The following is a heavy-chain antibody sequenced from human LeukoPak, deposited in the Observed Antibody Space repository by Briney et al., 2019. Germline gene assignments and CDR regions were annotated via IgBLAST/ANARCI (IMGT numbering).Heavy chain of an antibody. D-gene: IGHD3-16*01. Sequence: ASVKVSCKASGYTFTSYDINWVRQATGQGLEWMGWMNPNSGNTGYAQKFQGRVTMTRNASISTAYMELSSLRSEDTAVYYCARGLPTTFGGPRAYYYGMDVWGQGTTVTVSS. CDR2: MNPNSGNT. CDR1: GYTFTSYD. V-gene: IGHV1-8*01. CDR3: ARGLPTTFGGPRAYYYGMDV. J-gene: IGHJ6*02.